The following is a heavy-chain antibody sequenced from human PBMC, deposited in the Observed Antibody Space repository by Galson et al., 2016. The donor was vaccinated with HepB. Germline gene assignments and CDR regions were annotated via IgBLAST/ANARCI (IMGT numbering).Heavy chain of an antibody. Sequence: SLRLSCAASGFTFSYYSMNWVRQAPGKGLEWVSSISSSSSDIYYADSAKGRFTISRDNAKNSLYLQMNSLRAEDTAVYYCARDLIAAAGRTFYYYYYYMDVWGKGTTVTGSS. CDR1: GFTFSYYS. D-gene: IGHD6-13*01. CDR2: ISSSSSDI. J-gene: IGHJ6*03. V-gene: IGHV3-21*01. CDR3: ARDLIAAAGRTFYYYYYYMDV.